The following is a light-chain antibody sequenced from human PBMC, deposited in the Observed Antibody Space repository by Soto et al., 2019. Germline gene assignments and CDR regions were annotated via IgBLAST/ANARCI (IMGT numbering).Light chain of an antibody. J-gene: IGLJ2*01. CDR2: DVS. CDR3: CSYAGSYTGV. V-gene: IGLV2-11*01. Sequence: QPVLTQPRSVSGSPGQSVTISCTGTSSDVGGYNYVSWYQQHPGKAPKLMIYDVSKRPSGVPDRFSGSKSGNTASLTISGLHAEDEADYYCCSYAGSYTGVFGGGTKLTVL. CDR1: SSDVGGYNY.